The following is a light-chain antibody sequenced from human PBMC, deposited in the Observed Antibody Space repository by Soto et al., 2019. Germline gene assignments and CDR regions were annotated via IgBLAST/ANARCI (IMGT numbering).Light chain of an antibody. J-gene: IGLJ3*02. CDR2: VDN. CDR3: QSYDSSLSGGV. CDR1: SSNIGAGYD. Sequence: QSVLTQPPSVSGAPGQRVTISCTGSSSNIGAGYDVHWYQQLPGTAPKLLIYVDNTRPSGVPDRFSASMSGTSASLAITGLQAEDEADYYCQSYDSSLSGGVFGGGTKLTVL. V-gene: IGLV1-40*01.